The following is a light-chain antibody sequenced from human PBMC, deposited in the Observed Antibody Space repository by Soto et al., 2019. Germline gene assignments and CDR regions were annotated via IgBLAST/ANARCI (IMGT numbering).Light chain of an antibody. V-gene: IGLV2-23*02. CDR2: EVS. CDR1: SSDVGSYNL. J-gene: IGLJ2*01. CDR3: CSYAGSL. Sequence: QSVLTQPASVSGSPGQSITISCTGTSSDVGSYNLVSWYQQHPGKAPKLMIYEVSKRPSGVSNRFSGSKSGNTASLTISGLQAEDEADYYCCSYAGSLFGGGTKLTVL.